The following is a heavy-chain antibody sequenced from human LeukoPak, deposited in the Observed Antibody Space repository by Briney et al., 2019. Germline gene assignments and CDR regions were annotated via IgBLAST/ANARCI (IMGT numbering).Heavy chain of an antibody. CDR2: IVVGSGNT. CDR1: GFTFTSSA. J-gene: IGHJ6*04. D-gene: IGHD3-10*01. CDR3: AAESSRYYGSGSYYRYYYYGMDV. Sequence: SVKVSCKASGFTFTSSAVQWVRQARGQRLEWIGWIVVGSGNTNYAQKFQERVTITRDMSTSTAYMQLSSLRSEDTAVYYCAAESSRYYGSGSYYRYYYYGMDVWGKGTTVTVSS. V-gene: IGHV1-58*01.